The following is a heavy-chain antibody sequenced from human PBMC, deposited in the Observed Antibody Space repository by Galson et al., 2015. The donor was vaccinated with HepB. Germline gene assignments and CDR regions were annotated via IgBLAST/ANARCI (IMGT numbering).Heavy chain of an antibody. CDR2: IWYDGSNK. J-gene: IGHJ4*02. CDR3: ARERYCSSTSCYTLGY. D-gene: IGHD2-2*02. Sequence: SLRLSCAASGFTFSSYGMHWVRQAPGKGLEWVAVIWYDGSNKYYADSVKGRFTISRDNSKNTLYLQMNSLRAEDTAVYYCARERYCSSTSCYTLGYWGQGTLVTVSS. CDR1: GFTFSSYG. V-gene: IGHV3-33*01.